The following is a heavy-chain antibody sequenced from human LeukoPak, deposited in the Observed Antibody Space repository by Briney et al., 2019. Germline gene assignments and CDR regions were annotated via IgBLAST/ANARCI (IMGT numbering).Heavy chain of an antibody. D-gene: IGHD2-15*01. CDR2: ISAYNGNT. CDR1: GYTFTSYG. V-gene: IGHV1-18*01. J-gene: IGHJ6*03. CDR3: ARDYCSGGSCYSHYYYYMDV. Sequence: ASVKVSCKASGYTFTSYGISWVRQAPGQGLEWMGWISAYNGNTNYAQKLQGRVTMITDTSTSTAYMELRSLRSDDTAVYYCARDYCSGGSCYSHYYYYMDVWGKGTTVTVSS.